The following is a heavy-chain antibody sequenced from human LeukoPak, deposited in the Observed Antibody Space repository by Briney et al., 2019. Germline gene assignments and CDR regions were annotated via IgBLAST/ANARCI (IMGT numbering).Heavy chain of an antibody. Sequence: QAEGSLRLSCAASGFTFSSYAMSWVRQAPGKGLEWVSAISGSGGSTYYADSVKGRFTISRDNSKNTLYLQMNSVRAEDTAVYYCAKGERITIFGVVIDYFDYWGQGTLVTVSS. V-gene: IGHV3-23*01. CDR3: AKGERITIFGVVIDYFDY. J-gene: IGHJ4*02. CDR1: GFTFSSYA. D-gene: IGHD3-3*01. CDR2: ISGSGGST.